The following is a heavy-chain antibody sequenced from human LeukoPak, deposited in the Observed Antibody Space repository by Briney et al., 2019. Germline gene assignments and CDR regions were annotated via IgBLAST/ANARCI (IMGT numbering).Heavy chain of an antibody. CDR3: ARETSQKGAHYMDV. J-gene: IGHJ6*03. D-gene: IGHD3-16*01. CDR2: IYYSGYT. V-gene: IGHV4-59*01. Sequence: SETLSLTCTVSGGSISSYYWSWIRQPPGKGLEWLGDIYYSGYTNYNPSLKSRVTISVDTFKNQFSLKLRSVTAADTAVYYCARETSQKGAHYMDVWGKGTTVTISS. CDR1: GGSISSYY.